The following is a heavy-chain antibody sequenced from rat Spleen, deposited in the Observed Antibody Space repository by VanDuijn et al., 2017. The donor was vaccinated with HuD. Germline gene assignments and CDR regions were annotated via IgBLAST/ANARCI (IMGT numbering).Heavy chain of an antibody. CDR2: ISNGGGNT. CDR3: ARPDYSRFDY. Sequence: EVQLVESDGGLVQPGRSLKLSCAASGFTFSDYYMAWVRQAPTKGLEWVATISNGGGNTYYRDSVKGRFTISRDNAKSTRYLQMDSLRSEDTATYYCARPDYSRFDYWGQGVMVTVSS. J-gene: IGHJ2*01. CDR1: GFTFSDYY. D-gene: IGHD1-2*01. V-gene: IGHV5-25*01.